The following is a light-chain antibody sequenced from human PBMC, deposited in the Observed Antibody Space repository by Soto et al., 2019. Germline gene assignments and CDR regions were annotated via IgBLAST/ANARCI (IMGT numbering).Light chain of an antibody. CDR2: LNSDGSH. CDR1: SGLSSYA. V-gene: IGLV4-69*01. CDR3: QTWGTGPFV. J-gene: IGLJ1*01. Sequence: QPVLTQSPSASASLGASVKLTCTLSSGLSSYAIAWHQQQPEKGPRYLMKLNSDGSHSKGDGIPDRFSGSSSGAERYLTISSLQSEDEADYYCQTWGTGPFVFGTGTKLTVL.